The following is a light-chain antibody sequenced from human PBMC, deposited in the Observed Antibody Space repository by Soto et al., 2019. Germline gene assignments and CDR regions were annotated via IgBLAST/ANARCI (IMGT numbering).Light chain of an antibody. J-gene: IGKJ1*01. CDR2: GAT. V-gene: IGKV3-20*01. CDR1: QSVNSGS. CDR3: QQYGSSVRT. Sequence: DIALTQSPGTLSLSPGDRAILSCRASQSVNSGSSAWYQQRPGQAPRLLIYGATIRATGIPDKFSGSGSGTDFTLTISRLEPEDFAVYYCQQYGSSVRTFGQGTKVEIK.